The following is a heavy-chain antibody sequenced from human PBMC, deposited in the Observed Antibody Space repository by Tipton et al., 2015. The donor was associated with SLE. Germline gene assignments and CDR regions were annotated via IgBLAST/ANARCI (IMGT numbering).Heavy chain of an antibody. Sequence: TLSLTCTVSGGSISTYYWAWIRQPPGKGLECIGNINYSGTTSYNPSLKSRVTMSVDTSQNQFSLTLRSVTAADTAIYYCARWNFVTMTGGFDIWGQGTMVTVSS. D-gene: IGHD1-7*01. CDR2: INYSGTT. CDR3: ARWNFVTMTGGFDI. CDR1: GGSISTYY. V-gene: IGHV4-59*04. J-gene: IGHJ3*02.